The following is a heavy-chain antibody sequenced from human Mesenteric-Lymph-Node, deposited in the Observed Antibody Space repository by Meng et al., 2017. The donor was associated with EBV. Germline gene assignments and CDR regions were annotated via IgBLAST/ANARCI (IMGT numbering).Heavy chain of an antibody. J-gene: IGHJ4*02. Sequence: QRAPQESGPRLVKASEALSLHRTGSGGSVSSSSDFWGLIRPAPGKGLEWIASISYSGNSFYNPSLRSRVTISVDTSKNQFSLRVTSVTAADTAVYYCTSTPNPNFYDYWGQGTLVTVSS. D-gene: IGHD1-14*01. CDR3: TSTPNPNFYDY. CDR2: ISYSGNS. V-gene: IGHV4-39*01. CDR1: GGSVSSSSDF.